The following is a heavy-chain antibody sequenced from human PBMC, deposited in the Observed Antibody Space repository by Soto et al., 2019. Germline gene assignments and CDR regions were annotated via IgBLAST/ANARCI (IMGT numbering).Heavy chain of an antibody. CDR2: ISAYNGNS. J-gene: IGHJ4*02. CDR1: GYTFTSYG. Sequence: QVQLVQSGAEGKKPGASVKVSCKASGYTFTSYGISWVRQAPGQGLEWMGWISAYNGNSKYEQKLQGRDTMTTDTSTSTAYTEMTSLRSDHTAVYYCAREPNHFDYWGQGTLVTVSS. CDR3: AREPNHFDY. V-gene: IGHV1-18*01. D-gene: IGHD7-27*01.